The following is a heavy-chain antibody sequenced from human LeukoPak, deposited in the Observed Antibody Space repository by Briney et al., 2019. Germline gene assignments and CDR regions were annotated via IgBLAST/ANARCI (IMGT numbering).Heavy chain of an antibody. D-gene: IGHD1-20*01. Sequence: SVKVSCKASGGTFSSYAISWVRQAPGQGLEWMGGIIPIFGTANYAQKFQGRVTITADESTSTAYMELSSLRSEDTAVYYCAGREANWDDARDWFDPWGQGTLVTVSS. CDR2: IIPIFGTA. CDR3: AGREANWDDARDWFDP. V-gene: IGHV1-69*13. CDR1: GGTFSSYA. J-gene: IGHJ5*02.